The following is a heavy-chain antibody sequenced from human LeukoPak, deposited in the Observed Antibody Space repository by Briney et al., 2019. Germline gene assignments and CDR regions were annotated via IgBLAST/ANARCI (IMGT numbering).Heavy chain of an antibody. CDR1: GGSISSYY. Sequence: SETLSLTCTVSGGSISSYYWSWIRQPPGKGLEWIGNIYYSGSTYYNPSLKSRVTMSVDTSKNQFFLKLNSVTAADTAVYYCARGRPYSGGYHLDYWGQGTLVTVSP. CDR2: IYYSGST. V-gene: IGHV4-59*04. J-gene: IGHJ4*02. CDR3: ARGRPYSGGYHLDY. D-gene: IGHD1-26*01.